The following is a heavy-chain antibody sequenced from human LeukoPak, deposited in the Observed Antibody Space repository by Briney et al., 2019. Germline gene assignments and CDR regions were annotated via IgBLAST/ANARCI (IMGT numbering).Heavy chain of an antibody. J-gene: IGHJ4*02. CDR2: IWYDGSQK. CDR3: AKADGHYYFDY. D-gene: IGHD5-24*01. Sequence: PGRSLRLSCAASGFTFNSSVIYWVRQAPGKGLEWVAVIWYDGSQKYYRGSVKGRFTISRDNSKNTVYLQMNSLRVEDAAIYYCAKADGHYYFDYWGQGTLVTVSS. CDR1: GFTFNSSV. V-gene: IGHV3-33*06.